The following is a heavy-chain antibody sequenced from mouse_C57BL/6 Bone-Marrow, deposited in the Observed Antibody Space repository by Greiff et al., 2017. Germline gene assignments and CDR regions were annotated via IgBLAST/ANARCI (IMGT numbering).Heavy chain of an antibody. CDR1: GFNIKDDY. CDR3: TTLIYYGDPWFAY. J-gene: IGHJ3*01. D-gene: IGHD2-13*01. V-gene: IGHV14-4*01. Sequence: VQLQQSGAELVRPGASVKLSCTASGFNIKDDYMHWVKQRPEQGLEWIGWIDPENGDTEYASKFQGKATITADTSSTTAYLQLSSLTSEDTAVYYGTTLIYYGDPWFAYWGQGTLVTVSA. CDR2: IDPENGDT.